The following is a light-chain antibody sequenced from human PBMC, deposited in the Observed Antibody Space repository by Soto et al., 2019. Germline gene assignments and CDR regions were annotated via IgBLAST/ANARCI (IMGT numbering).Light chain of an antibody. CDR1: SSDVGSYNL. V-gene: IGLV2-23*01. CDR3: CSYAGSPRYV. Sequence: QSALTQPASMSGSPGQSITISCTGTSSDVGSYNLVSWYQQHPGKAPKLMIYEGSKRPSGVSNRFSGSKSGNTASLTISGLQAEDEADYYCCSYAGSPRYVFGTGTKVTVL. CDR2: EGS. J-gene: IGLJ1*01.